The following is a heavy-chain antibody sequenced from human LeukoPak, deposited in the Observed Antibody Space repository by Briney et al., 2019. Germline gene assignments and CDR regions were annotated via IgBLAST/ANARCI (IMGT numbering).Heavy chain of an antibody. CDR3: ARVPGYYYDSSGYYP. V-gene: IGHV3-48*03. CDR1: GFTFSSYE. D-gene: IGHD3-22*01. CDR2: ISSSGSTI. Sequence: GGSLRLSCAASGFTFSSYEMNWVRQAPGKGLEWVSYISSSGSTIYYADSVKGRFTISRDNAENSLYLQMNSLRAEDTAVYYCARVPGYYYDSSGYYPWGQGTLVTVSS. J-gene: IGHJ5*02.